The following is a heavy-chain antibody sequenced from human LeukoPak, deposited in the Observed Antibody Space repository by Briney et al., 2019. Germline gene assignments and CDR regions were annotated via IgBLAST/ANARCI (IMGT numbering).Heavy chain of an antibody. J-gene: IGHJ4*02. D-gene: IGHD3-22*01. V-gene: IGHV1-46*01. CDR2: INPSAGTT. Sequence: ASVKVSCKASGYTFTSYYIHWVRQAPGQGLEWMGIINPSAGTTNYAQKFQGRVTMTKDTSTNTVYMHLSSLSSDDTAVYYCARAYYESSAYRHAVYFDYWGQGTLVTVSS. CDR3: ARAYYESSAYRHAVYFDY. CDR1: GYTFTSYY.